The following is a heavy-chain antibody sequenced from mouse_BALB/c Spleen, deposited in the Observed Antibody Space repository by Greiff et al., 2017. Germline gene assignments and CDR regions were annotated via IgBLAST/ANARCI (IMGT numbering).Heavy chain of an antibody. CDR1: GYSITSDYA. J-gene: IGHJ4*01. V-gene: IGHV3-2*02. Sequence: EVKLQESGPGLVKPSQSLSLTCTVTGYSITSDYAWNWIRQFPGNKLEWMGYISYSGSTSYNPSLKSRISITRDTSKNQFFLQLNSVTTEDTATYYCARSGYYSPYYAMDYWGQGTSVTVSS. CDR3: ARSGYYSPYYAMDY. CDR2: ISYSGST. D-gene: IGHD2-12*01.